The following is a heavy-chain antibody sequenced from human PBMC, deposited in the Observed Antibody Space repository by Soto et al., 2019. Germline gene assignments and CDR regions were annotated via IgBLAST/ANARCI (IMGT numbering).Heavy chain of an antibody. Sequence: SETLSLTCAVYGGSFSGYYWSWIRQPPGMGLEWIGEINHSGSTNYNPSLKSRVTISVDTSKNQFSLKLSSVTAADTAVYYCARKRYSYGWYYYYGMDVWGQGTTVTVSS. D-gene: IGHD5-18*01. CDR2: INHSGST. CDR1: GGSFSGYY. V-gene: IGHV4-34*01. CDR3: ARKRYSYGWYYYYGMDV. J-gene: IGHJ6*02.